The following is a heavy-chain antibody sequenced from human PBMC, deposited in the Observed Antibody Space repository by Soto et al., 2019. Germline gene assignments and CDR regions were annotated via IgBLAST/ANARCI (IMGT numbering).Heavy chain of an antibody. J-gene: IGHJ5*02. CDR3: ARVVYSSSKRFLARWFDP. CDR1: GGSISSGDYY. D-gene: IGHD6-6*01. Sequence: SETLSLTCTVSGGSISSGDYYWSWIRQPPGKGLDWIWYIYYSGSTYYNPSLKSRVTISVDTSKNHFSLKLSSVTAADTAVYYCARVVYSSSKRFLARWFDPWGQGTLVTVSS. CDR2: IYYSGST. V-gene: IGHV4-30-4*01.